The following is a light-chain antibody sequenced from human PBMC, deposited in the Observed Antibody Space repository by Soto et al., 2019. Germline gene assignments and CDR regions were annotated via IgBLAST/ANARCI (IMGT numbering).Light chain of an antibody. CDR1: SSDVGRYNY. CDR3: NSYTRSSTDV. V-gene: IGLV2-14*03. CDR2: YVS. J-gene: IGLJ1*01. Sequence: QSALTQPASVSGSPGQSITIFCTGTSSDVGRYNYVSWYQQHPGKAPQLMIYYVSDRPSGVSNRFYGSKSGNTASLTISGLRAEYEADYYCNSYTRSSTDVFGTGTKLNVL.